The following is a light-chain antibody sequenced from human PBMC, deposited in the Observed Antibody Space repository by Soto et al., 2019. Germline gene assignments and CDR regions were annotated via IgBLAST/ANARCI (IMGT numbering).Light chain of an antibody. CDR1: QSVSSN. V-gene: IGKV3-15*01. CDR3: QQYNSWPWT. J-gene: IGKJ1*01. CDR2: GAS. Sequence: EIVMTQSPATLSVSPGERATLSCRASQSVSSNVAWYQQIPGQTPRLLIYGASTRATGIPAKFSGSGSGTEFTLTISSLQSEDFAVYYCQQYNSWPWTFGQGTKVDIK.